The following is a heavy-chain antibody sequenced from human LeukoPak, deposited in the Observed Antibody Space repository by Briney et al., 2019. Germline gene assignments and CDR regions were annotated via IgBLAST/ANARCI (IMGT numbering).Heavy chain of an antibody. D-gene: IGHD1-26*01. Sequence: PSETLSLTCTVSGGSISSSSYYWGWIRQPPGKGLEWIGSIYYSGSTYYNPSLKSRVTISVDTSKNQFSLKLSSVTAADTAVYYCAQIGGDGGATPNWGQGTLVTVSS. J-gene: IGHJ4*02. CDR2: IYYSGST. CDR1: GGSISSSSYY. V-gene: IGHV4-39*07. CDR3: AQIGGDGGATPN.